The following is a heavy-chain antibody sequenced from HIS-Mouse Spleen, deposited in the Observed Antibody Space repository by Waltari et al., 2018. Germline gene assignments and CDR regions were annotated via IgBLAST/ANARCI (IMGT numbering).Heavy chain of an antibody. CDR1: GFTFSSYG. Sequence: QVQLVESGGGVVQPGRSLRLSCAASGFTFSSYGMHWVRQAPGKGLGWVEVILYDGSNKYYADSVKGRFTISRDNSKNTLYLQMNSLRAEDTAVYYCAKDRGSPLYFDYWGQGTLVTVSS. CDR3: AKDRGSPLYFDY. CDR2: ILYDGSNK. V-gene: IGHV3-30*18. D-gene: IGHD1-26*01. J-gene: IGHJ4*02.